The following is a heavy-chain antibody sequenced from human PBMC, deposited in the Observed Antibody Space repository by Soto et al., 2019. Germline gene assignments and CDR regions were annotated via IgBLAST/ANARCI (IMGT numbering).Heavy chain of an antibody. J-gene: IGHJ6*02. V-gene: IGHV3-21*01. CDR3: ARYEGVPSGMDV. CDR2: IRGGGLIT. Sequence: GGSLRLSCAASGFTFSNYSMSWVRQAQEKGLERDSRIRGGGLITYYADSVKGRFTISRDYAKNALYLQMNSLSAEDTAVYFCARYEGVPSGMDVWGQGTTVTVSS. D-gene: IGHD3-16*01. CDR1: GFTFSNYS.